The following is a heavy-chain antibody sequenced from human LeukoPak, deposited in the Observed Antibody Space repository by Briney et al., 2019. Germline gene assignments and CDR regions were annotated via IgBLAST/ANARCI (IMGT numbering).Heavy chain of an antibody. CDR1: GGSLSDYY. CDR2: IYYSGST. V-gene: IGHV4-59*12. J-gene: IGHJ5*02. Sequence: SETLSLTCTVSGGSLSDYYWTWVRQPPGKGLEWIGYIYYSGSTNYNPSLKSRVTISVDTSKTQFSLKLTSVTAADTAVYYCARRPLPKRSCNWFDPWGQGTLVTVSS. CDR3: ARRPLPKRSCNWFDP.